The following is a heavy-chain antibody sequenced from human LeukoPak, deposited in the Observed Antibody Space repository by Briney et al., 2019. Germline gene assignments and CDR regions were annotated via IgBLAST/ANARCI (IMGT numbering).Heavy chain of an antibody. Sequence: NPSETLSLTCTVSGGSISSYYWSWIRQPPGKGLEWIGYTYYSGSTNYNPSLKSRVTISVDTSKNQFSLKLSSVTAADTAVYYCARHSPMVRGRGYAFDIWGQGTMVTVSS. CDR2: TYYSGST. CDR1: GGSISSYY. V-gene: IGHV4-59*01. J-gene: IGHJ3*02. CDR3: ARHSPMVRGRGYAFDI. D-gene: IGHD3-10*01.